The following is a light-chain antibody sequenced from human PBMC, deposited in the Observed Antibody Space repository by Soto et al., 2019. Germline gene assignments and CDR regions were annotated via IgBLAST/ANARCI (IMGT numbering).Light chain of an antibody. CDR3: QSADSSGTYPV. J-gene: IGLJ3*02. Sequence: SHELTQPPSVSVSPGQTARITCSGDALPKQYAYWYQQKPGQAPVLVIYKDSERPSGIPERFSGSSSGTTVTLTISGVQAEDEADYYCQSADSSGTYPVFGGGTKVTVL. V-gene: IGLV3-25*03. CDR2: KDS. CDR1: ALPKQY.